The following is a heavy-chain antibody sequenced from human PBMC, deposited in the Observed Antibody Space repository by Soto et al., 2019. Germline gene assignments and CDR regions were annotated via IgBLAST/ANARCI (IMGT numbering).Heavy chain of an antibody. V-gene: IGHV3-30*18. CDR3: AKDGRVVWFGELLSPGGYYYYGMDV. Sequence: GGSLRLSCAASGFTFSSYGMHWVRQAPGKGLEWVAVISYDGSNKYYADSVKGRFTISRDNSKNTLYLQMNSLRAEDTAVYYCAKDGRVVWFGELLSPGGYYYYGMDVWGQGTTVTVSS. CDR1: GFTFSSYG. D-gene: IGHD3-10*01. J-gene: IGHJ6*02. CDR2: ISYDGSNK.